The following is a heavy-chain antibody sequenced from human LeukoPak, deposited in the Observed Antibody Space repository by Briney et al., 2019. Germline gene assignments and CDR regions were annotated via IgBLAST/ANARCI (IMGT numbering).Heavy chain of an antibody. J-gene: IGHJ3*02. D-gene: IGHD1-1*01. CDR1: GYTFTGYY. V-gene: IGHV1-2*02. Sequence: ASVKVSCKASGYTFTGYYMHWVRQAPGQGLEWMGWINPNSGGTNYAQKFQGGVTMTRDTSISTAYMELSRLRFDDTAVYYCARVRTTGTTPEAFDIWGQGTMVTVSS. CDR2: INPNSGGT. CDR3: ARVRTTGTTPEAFDI.